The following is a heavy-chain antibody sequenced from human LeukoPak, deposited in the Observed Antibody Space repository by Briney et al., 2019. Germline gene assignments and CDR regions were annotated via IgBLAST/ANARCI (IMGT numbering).Heavy chain of an antibody. J-gene: IGHJ4*02. CDR1: GGSISSGDYY. V-gene: IGHV4-30-4*01. CDR3: AREAPLRYCSGGSCYSFDY. D-gene: IGHD2-15*01. Sequence: SQTLSLTCTVSGGSISSGDYYWSWIRQPPGKGLEWTGYIYYSGSTYYNPSLKSRVTISVDTSENQFSLKLSSVTAADTAVYYCAREAPLRYCSGGSCYSFDYWGQGTLVTVSS. CDR2: IYYSGST.